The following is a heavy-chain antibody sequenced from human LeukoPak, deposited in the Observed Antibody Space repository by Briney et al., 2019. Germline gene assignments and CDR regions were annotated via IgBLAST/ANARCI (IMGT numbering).Heavy chain of an antibody. CDR1: GYTFTSYY. CDR2: INPSGGST. J-gene: IGHJ5*02. Sequence: ASVKVSCKASGYTFTSYYMHWVRQAPGQGLEWMGIINPSGGSTSYAQKFQGRVTMTRDMSTSTDYMELSSLRSEDTAVYYCAAAAAGHYNWFDPWGQGTLVTVSS. V-gene: IGHV1-46*01. CDR3: AAAAAGHYNWFDP. D-gene: IGHD6-13*01.